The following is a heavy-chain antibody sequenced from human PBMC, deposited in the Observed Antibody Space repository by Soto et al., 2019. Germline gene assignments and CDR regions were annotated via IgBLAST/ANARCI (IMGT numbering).Heavy chain of an antibody. V-gene: IGHV4-34*01. CDR1: GGSFSGYY. CDR2: INHSGST. J-gene: IGHJ5*02. CDR3: ATSNWFDP. Sequence: SETLSLTCAVYGGSFSGYYWSWIRQPPGKGLEWIGEINHSGSTNYNPSLKSRVTISVDTSKNQFSLKLSSVSATDTAVYYCATSNWFDPWGQGTLVNVSS.